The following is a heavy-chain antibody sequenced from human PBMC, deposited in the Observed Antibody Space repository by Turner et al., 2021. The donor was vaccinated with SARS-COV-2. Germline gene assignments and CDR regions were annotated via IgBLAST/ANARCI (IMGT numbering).Heavy chain of an antibody. CDR1: GGPISSKS. V-gene: IGHV4-59*08. CDR3: ARHQGSASGYDHGMNV. J-gene: IGHJ6*02. Sequence: QVQLQESGPGLVKPSETLSLTCTVSGGPISSKSWSWIRQSPGRGLEWIGYFDKIGSIDYNPTLRSRVTISVDTSKNQRSLNLISVTVADTAVYYCARHQGSASGYDHGMNVWGQGTAVIVSS. CDR2: FDKIGSI. D-gene: IGHD1-26*01.